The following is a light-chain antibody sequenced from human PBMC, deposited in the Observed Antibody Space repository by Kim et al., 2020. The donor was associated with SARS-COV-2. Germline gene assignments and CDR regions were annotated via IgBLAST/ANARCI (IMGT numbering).Light chain of an antibody. Sequence: QSFTIASTGTSSDFCSYNRVAWYQQPPGTAPKLMIHEFSNRPSGVPDRFSGSKSGNTASLTISGLQAEDEADYYCSSYTSSSTPYVFGTGTKVTVL. CDR1: SSDFCSYNR. CDR3: SSYTSSSTPYV. J-gene: IGLJ1*01. V-gene: IGLV2-18*02. CDR2: EFS.